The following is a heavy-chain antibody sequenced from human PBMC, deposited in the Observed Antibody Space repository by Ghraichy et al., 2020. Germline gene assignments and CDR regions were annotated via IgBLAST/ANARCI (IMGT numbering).Heavy chain of an antibody. CDR2: IYYSGST. CDR1: GGSISSYY. CDR3: ARSVESYADDY. V-gene: IGHV4-59*01. J-gene: IGHJ4*02. D-gene: IGHD1-26*01. Sequence: GSLRLSCTVSGGSISSYYWSWIRQPPGKGLEWIGYIYYSGSTNYNPSLKSRVTISVDTSKNQFSLKLSSVTAADTAVYYCARSVESYADDYWGQGTLVTVSS.